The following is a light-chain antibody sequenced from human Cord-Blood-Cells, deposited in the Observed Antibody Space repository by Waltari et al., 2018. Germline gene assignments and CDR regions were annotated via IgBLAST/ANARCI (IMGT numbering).Light chain of an antibody. CDR3: QQSYSTPYT. Sequence: DIQMTQSPSSLSASVGDRVTITCRASQSIRSYLNWYQQKPGKALKLLIYAASSLQSGVPSRFSCSGSGTDFTITISSLQPEDCATYYCQQSYSTPYTFGQGTKLEIK. CDR1: QSIRSY. J-gene: IGKJ2*01. V-gene: IGKV1-39*01. CDR2: AAS.